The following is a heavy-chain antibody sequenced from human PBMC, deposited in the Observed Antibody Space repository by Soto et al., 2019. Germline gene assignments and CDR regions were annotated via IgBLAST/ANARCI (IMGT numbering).Heavy chain of an antibody. J-gene: IGHJ3*02. V-gene: IGHV4-31*03. CDR2: IYHTGAA. D-gene: IGHD1-26*01. CDR3: AREVISPATSDAFDI. Sequence: QVQLQESGPGLVKPSQTLSVTCTVSGASLSSDNFFWSWVRHHPETGLEWVGYIYHTGAAYYNPSLKSRLTISLDTSKNLCSLSLIAVTAADTAVYYCAREVISPATSDAFDIWGQGTMVTVSS. CDR1: GASLSSDNFF.